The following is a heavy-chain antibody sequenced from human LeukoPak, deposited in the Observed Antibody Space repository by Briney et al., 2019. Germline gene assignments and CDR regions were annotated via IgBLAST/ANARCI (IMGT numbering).Heavy chain of an antibody. CDR1: GFTFSSYA. J-gene: IGHJ4*02. Sequence: GGSLRLSCAASGFTFSSYAMSWVRQAPGKGLEWVSAISGSGGSTNYADSVKGRFTISRDNSKNTLYLQMNSLRAEDTAVYYCARDGATWIQLWVPLDYWGQGTLVTVSS. D-gene: IGHD5-18*01. V-gene: IGHV3-23*01. CDR3: ARDGATWIQLWVPLDY. CDR2: ISGSGGST.